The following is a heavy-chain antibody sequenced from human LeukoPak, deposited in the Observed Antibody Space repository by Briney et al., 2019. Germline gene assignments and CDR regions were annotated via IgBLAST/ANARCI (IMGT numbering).Heavy chain of an antibody. CDR3: ARVWGLGYCSSTSCYGLDP. CDR1: GGSFSGYY. J-gene: IGHJ5*02. D-gene: IGHD2-2*01. CDR2: INHSGST. Sequence: SETLSLTCAVYGGSFSGYYWSWIRQPPGKGLEWIGEINHSGSTNYNPSLKSRVTMSVDTSKNQFSLKLSSVTAADTAVYYCARVWGLGYCSSTSCYGLDPWGQGTLVTVSS. V-gene: IGHV4-34*01.